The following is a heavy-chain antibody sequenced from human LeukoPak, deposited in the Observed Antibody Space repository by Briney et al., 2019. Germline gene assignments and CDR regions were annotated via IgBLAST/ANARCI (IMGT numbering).Heavy chain of an antibody. CDR1: GGSISNSRDY. Sequence: SETLSLTCTVSGGSISNSRDYWAWIRQPPGKGLEWIANIYYSGSTYYSPSLKSRVTISVDTSKNQFSLKLSSVTAADTAVYYCARLFPITMIVSWGQGTLVTVSS. D-gene: IGHD3-22*01. V-gene: IGHV4-39*01. CDR3: ARLFPITMIVS. CDR2: IYYSGST. J-gene: IGHJ4*02.